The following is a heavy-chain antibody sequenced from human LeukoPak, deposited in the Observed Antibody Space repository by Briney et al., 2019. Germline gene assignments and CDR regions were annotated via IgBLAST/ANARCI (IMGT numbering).Heavy chain of an antibody. J-gene: IGHJ5*02. V-gene: IGHV4-4*07. D-gene: IGHD3-10*01. CDR3: ARHLYPGSGSYYNNWFDP. CDR2: IYTSGST. Sequence: SETLSLTCTVSGGSISSYYWSWIRQPAGKGLEWIGHIYTSGSTNYNPSLKSRVTMSLDTSKNQFSLKLSSVTAADTAVYYCARHLYPGSGSYYNNWFDPWGQGTLVTVSS. CDR1: GGSISSYY.